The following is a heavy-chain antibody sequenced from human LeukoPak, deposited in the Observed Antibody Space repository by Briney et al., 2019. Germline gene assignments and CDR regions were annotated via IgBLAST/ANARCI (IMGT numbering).Heavy chain of an antibody. CDR2: FDPEDGET. CDR3: ATKVAAAGTYAFDI. CDR1: GYTLTDLS. J-gene: IGHJ3*02. V-gene: IGHV1-24*01. D-gene: IGHD6-13*01. Sequence: ASVKVSCKVSGYTLTDLSMHWVREAPGKGLEWMGGFDPEDGETIYAQKFQGRVTMTEDTSTDTAYMELSSLRSEDTAVYYCATKVAAAGTYAFDIWGQGTMATVSS.